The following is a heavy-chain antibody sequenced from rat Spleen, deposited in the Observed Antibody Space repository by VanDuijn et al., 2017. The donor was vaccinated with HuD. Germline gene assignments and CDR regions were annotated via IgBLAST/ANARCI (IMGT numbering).Heavy chain of an antibody. J-gene: IGHJ2*01. Sequence: QVQLKESGPGLVQPSQTLSLTCTVSGFSLTNFHVTWVRQPPGKGLEWVGVIWAGGSTAYNSLLKSRLSISRDTSKSQVFLEMNSLQTEDTATYYCVRDRTGPWDDWGQGVMVTVSS. CDR2: IWAGGST. V-gene: IGHV2-43*01. CDR1: GFSLTNFH. D-gene: IGHD3-2*01. CDR3: VRDRTGPWDD.